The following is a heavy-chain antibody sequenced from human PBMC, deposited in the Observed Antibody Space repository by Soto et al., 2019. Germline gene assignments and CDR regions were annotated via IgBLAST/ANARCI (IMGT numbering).Heavy chain of an antibody. CDR3: ARGGMVRGVISGSSNNYYYYGMGV. CDR1: GGSFSGYY. J-gene: IGHJ6*02. D-gene: IGHD3-10*01. Sequence: SETLSLTCAVYGGSFSGYYWSWIRQPPGKGLEWIGEINHSGSTNYNPSLKSRVTISVDTSKNQFSLKLSSVTAADTAVYYCARGGMVRGVISGSSNNYYYYGMGVWGQGTTVTVSS. V-gene: IGHV4-34*01. CDR2: INHSGST.